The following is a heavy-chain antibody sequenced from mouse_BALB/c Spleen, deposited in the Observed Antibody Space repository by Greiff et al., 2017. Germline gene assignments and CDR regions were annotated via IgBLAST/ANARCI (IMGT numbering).Heavy chain of an antibody. J-gene: IGHJ2*01. CDR1: GYTFTDYN. CDR2: INPNNGGT. CDR3: AREGNYLPYVDY. V-gene: IGHV1-18*01. D-gene: IGHD2-1*01. Sequence: VQLQQSGPELVKPGASVKIPCTASGYTFTDYNMDWVKQSHGKSLEWIGDINPNNGGTIYNQKFKGKATLTVDKSSSTAYMELRSLTSEDTAVYYCAREGNYLPYVDYWGQGTTLTVSS.